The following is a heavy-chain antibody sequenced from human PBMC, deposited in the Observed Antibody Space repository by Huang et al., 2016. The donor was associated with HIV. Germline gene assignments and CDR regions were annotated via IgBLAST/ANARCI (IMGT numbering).Heavy chain of an antibody. CDR2: MNPKSGNV. V-gene: IGHV1-8*01. J-gene: IGHJ3*01. Sequence: QIQLAQSGAEVKKPGASVKVSCKASGYTFTNYDITWVRQASGQVLGWMGWMNPKSGNVGYTKKFQGRVAILRNSSINTSYLEVTSLTSEDTAVYYCARGFGINYNHEAFDVWGQGTMVTVSS. CDR1: GYTFTNYD. CDR3: ARGFGINYNHEAFDV. D-gene: IGHD3-10*01.